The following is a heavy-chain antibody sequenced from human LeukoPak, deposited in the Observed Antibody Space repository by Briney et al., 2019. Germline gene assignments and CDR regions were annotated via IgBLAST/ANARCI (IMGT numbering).Heavy chain of an antibody. V-gene: IGHV3-23*01. J-gene: IGHJ4*02. CDR3: AKAGGKYCSGGSCYYDDY. CDR2: ISGSGGST. Sequence: GGSLRLFCAASGLTFISYAMRWVRQARGKGRGWVSAISGSGGSTYYADSVKGRFTISRDNSKNTLYLQMNSLRAEDTAVYYCAKAGGKYCSGGSCYYDDYWGQGTLVTVSS. D-gene: IGHD2-15*01. CDR1: GLTFISYA.